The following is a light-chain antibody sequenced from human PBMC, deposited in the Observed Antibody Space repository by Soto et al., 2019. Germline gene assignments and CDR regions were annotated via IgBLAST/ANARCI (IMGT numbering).Light chain of an antibody. V-gene: IGLV4-69*01. J-gene: IGLJ3*02. Sequence: QTVVTQSPSASASLGASVKLTCTLNSGHSGYAIAWHQQQPEKGPRFLMKVNNDGSHNKGDGIPDRFSGSSSGPERYLTISSLQSEDEADYYCQTWGTGSGVFGGGTKLTVL. CDR1: SGHSGYA. CDR2: VNNDGSH. CDR3: QTWGTGSGV.